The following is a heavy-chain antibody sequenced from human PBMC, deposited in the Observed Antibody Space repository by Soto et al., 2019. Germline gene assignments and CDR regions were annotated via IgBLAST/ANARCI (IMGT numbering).Heavy chain of an antibody. CDR2: INPNSGGT. CDR1: GYTFTGYY. Sequence: ASVKVSCKASGYTFTGYYMYWVRQAPGQGLEWMGWINPNSGGTNYAQKFQGWVTMTRDTSISTAYMELSRLRSDDTAVYYCARDLKSPAAATSWFDPWGQGTLVTVSS. D-gene: IGHD6-13*01. CDR3: ARDLKSPAAATSWFDP. V-gene: IGHV1-2*04. J-gene: IGHJ5*02.